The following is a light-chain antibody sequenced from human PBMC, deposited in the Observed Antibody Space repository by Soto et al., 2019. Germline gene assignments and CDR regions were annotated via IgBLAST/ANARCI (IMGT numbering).Light chain of an antibody. J-gene: IGKJ1*01. CDR3: LQDYNYPWT. Sequence: AIQMTQSPSSLSAFVGDRVIITCRASQDIKNELGWYQQKPGKAPKLLIYAASSLQSGVPSRFSGSGSGTDFTLTISSLQPEDFASYYCLQDYNYPWTFGQGTKVEIK. CDR1: QDIKNE. V-gene: IGKV1-6*01. CDR2: AAS.